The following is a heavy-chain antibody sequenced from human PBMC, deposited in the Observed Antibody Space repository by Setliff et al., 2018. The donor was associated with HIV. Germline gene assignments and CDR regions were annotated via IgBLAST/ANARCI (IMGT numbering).Heavy chain of an antibody. CDR3: ARGLGSGSYYNYYYYYMDV. V-gene: IGHV1-46*01. J-gene: IGHJ6*03. CDR1: GFTLISYH. CDR2: ITPTDDIT. D-gene: IGHD3-10*01. Sequence: ASVKVSCKASGFTLISYHMHWVRQAPGRGLEWMTMITPTDDITTYAQKFQGRVTITRNTFISTAYMELSSLRSEDTAVYYCARGLGSGSYYNYYYYYMDVWGKGTTVTVSS.